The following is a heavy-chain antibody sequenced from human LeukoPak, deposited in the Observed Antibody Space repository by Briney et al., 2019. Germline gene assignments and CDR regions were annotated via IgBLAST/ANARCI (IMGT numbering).Heavy chain of an antibody. Sequence: SQTLSLTCTVSGGSISSGGYYWSWIRQHPGKGLEWIGYIYYSGSTYHNPSLKSRVTISVDTSNNQFSLKLSSVTAADTAVYYCASRGSDWYIEFDLWGRGTLVTVSS. J-gene: IGHJ2*01. CDR3: ASRGSDWYIEFDL. V-gene: IGHV4-31*03. D-gene: IGHD6-19*01. CDR1: GGSISSGGYY. CDR2: IYYSGST.